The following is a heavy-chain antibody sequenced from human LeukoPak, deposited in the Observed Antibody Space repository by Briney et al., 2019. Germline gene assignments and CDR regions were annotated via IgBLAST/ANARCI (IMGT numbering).Heavy chain of an antibody. CDR3: AKGECSSSVDY. CDR1: GFTFSSYE. Sequence: PGGSLRLSCAASGFTFSSYEMNWVRQAPGKGLEWVSYISSSGSTIYYADSVKGRFTISRDNAKNSLYLQMNSLRAEDAAVYYCAKGECSSSVDYWGQGTLVTVSS. CDR2: ISSSGSTI. D-gene: IGHD6-6*01. V-gene: IGHV3-48*03. J-gene: IGHJ4*02.